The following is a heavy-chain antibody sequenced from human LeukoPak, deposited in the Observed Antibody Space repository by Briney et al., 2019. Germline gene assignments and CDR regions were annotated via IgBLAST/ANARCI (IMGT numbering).Heavy chain of an antibody. CDR3: TTIKRGNIFGYFDF. CDR2: VFDSGRT. Sequence: SETLSLTCTVSGGSMTTHHWNWTRQTPGKGLEWIGYVFDSGRTKENPSLKSRVTLSADTSKNQLSLRLSSVTAADTAVYYCTTIKRGNIFGYFDFWGQGILVTVSS. J-gene: IGHJ4*02. CDR1: GGSMTTHH. V-gene: IGHV4-59*11. D-gene: IGHD5-18*01.